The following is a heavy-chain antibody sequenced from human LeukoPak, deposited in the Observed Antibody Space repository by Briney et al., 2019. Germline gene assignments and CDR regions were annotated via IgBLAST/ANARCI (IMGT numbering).Heavy chain of an antibody. CDR2: INYSGST. J-gene: IGHJ4*02. Sequence: PSETLSLTCTVSGGSISSYYWSWIRQPPGKGLEWIGYINYSGSTKYNPSLKSRVTISVDASKAQFSLKLNSVTAADTAVYYCARGSRELYYFDYWGQGTLVTVSS. V-gene: IGHV4-59*01. D-gene: IGHD1-7*01. CDR1: GGSISSYY. CDR3: ARGSRELYYFDY.